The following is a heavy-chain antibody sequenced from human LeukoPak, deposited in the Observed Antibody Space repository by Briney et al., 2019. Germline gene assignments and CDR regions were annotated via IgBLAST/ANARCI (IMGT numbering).Heavy chain of an antibody. V-gene: IGHV1-69*04. Sequence: APVKVSCKASGGTFSSYAISWVRQAPGQGLEWMGRIIPILGIANYAQKFQGRVTITADKSTSTAYMELSSLRSEDTAVYYCARGGARYCSSTSCYADYWGQGTLVTVSS. J-gene: IGHJ4*02. CDR2: IIPILGIA. CDR1: GGTFSSYA. CDR3: ARGGARYCSSTSCYADY. D-gene: IGHD2-2*01.